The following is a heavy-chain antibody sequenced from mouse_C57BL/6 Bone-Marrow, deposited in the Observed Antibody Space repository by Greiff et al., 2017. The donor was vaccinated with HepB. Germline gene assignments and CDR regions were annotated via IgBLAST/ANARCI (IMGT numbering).Heavy chain of an antibody. CDR3: AIYYYVSRGDYYAMDY. Sequence: QVQLQQSGPELVKPGASVKISCKASGYAFSSYWMNWVMQRPGKGLAWIGRIYPGDGDINYNGKFKGKATLTADKYSSTAYMQLSSLTSEDSAVYFLAIYYYVSRGDYYAMDYWGQGTSVTVSS. V-gene: IGHV1-82*01. CDR1: GYAFSSYW. CDR2: IYPGDGDI. J-gene: IGHJ4*01. D-gene: IGHD1-1*01.